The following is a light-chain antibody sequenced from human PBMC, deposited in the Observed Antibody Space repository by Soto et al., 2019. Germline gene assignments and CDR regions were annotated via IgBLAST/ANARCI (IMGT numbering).Light chain of an antibody. CDR1: QSVSSY. V-gene: IGKV3-11*01. Sequence: EIVLTQSPATLSVSPGERATLSCRASQSVSSYLAWYQQKPGQAPRLLIYDASNRATGIPARFSGSGSETDFTPTISSLEPEDFAVYYCQQRSNWPPITFG. J-gene: IGKJ5*01. CDR2: DAS. CDR3: QQRSNWPPIT.